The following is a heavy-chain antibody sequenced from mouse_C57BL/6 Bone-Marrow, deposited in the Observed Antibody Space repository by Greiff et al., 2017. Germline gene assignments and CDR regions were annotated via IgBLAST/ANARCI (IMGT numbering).Heavy chain of an antibody. CDR1: GFNIKDDY. D-gene: IGHD1-1*01. J-gene: IGHJ4*01. CDR3: TMARITTGVATEPYYAMDY. CDR2: IDPENGDT. V-gene: IGHV14-4*01. Sequence: EVQLQQSGAELVRPGASVKLSCTASGFNIKDDYMHWVKQRPEQGLEWIGWIDPENGDTEYASKFQGKATITADTSSNTAYLQLSSLTSEDTAVYYCTMARITTGVATEPYYAMDYWGQGTSVTVSS.